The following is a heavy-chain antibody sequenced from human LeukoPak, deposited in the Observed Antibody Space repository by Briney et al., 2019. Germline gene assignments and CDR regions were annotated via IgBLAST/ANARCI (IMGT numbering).Heavy chain of an antibody. CDR3: ARDSERSYMDV. CDR1: GFTFSSYS. CDR2: ISSSSSTI. J-gene: IGHJ6*03. V-gene: IGHV3-48*01. D-gene: IGHD1-26*01. Sequence: GGSLRLSCAASGFTFSSYSMNWVRQAPGKGLEWVSYISSSSSTIYYADSVKGRFTISRDNDKNSLCMQMNSLRAEDTAVYYCARDSERSYMDVWGKGTTVTVSS.